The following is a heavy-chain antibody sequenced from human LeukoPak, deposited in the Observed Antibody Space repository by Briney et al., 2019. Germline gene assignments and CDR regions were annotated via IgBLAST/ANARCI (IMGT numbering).Heavy chain of an antibody. CDR2: ISGSGGST. CDR1: GFTLSSYA. V-gene: IGHV3-23*01. Sequence: GGSLRLSCAASGFTLSSYAMSWVRQAPGKGLEWVSAISGSGGSTYYADSVKGRFTISRDNSKNTLYLQMNSLRAEDTAVYYCAKDVSEGDCYFDYWGQGTLVTVSS. J-gene: IGHJ4*02. D-gene: IGHD2-21*02. CDR3: AKDVSEGDCYFDY.